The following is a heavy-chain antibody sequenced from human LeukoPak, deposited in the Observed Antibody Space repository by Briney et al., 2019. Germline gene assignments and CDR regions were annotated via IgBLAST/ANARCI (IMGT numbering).Heavy chain of an antibody. D-gene: IGHD6-19*01. CDR3: ASGMAGSWFDP. V-gene: IGHV4-30-4*02. CDR1: GGSISSGDYY. Sequence: SETLSLTCTVSGGSISSGDYYWSWIRQPPGKGLEWIGYVYYSGSTYYNPSLKSRVTISVDTSKNQFSLKLSSVTAADTAVYYCASGMAGSWFDPWGQGTLVTVSS. CDR2: VYYSGST. J-gene: IGHJ5*02.